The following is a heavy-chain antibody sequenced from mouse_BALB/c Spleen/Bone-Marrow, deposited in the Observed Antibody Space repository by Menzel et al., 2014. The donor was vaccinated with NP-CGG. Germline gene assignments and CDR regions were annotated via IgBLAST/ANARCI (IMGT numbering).Heavy chain of an antibody. CDR2: ILPGSGNT. V-gene: IGHV1-9*01. D-gene: IGHD2-3*01. CDR1: GYTFSSYW. Sequence: VQLQQSGAELMKPGASVKISCKATGYTFSSYWIEWVKQRPGHGLEWIGEILPGSGNTNYNEKFKGKATFTADTSSNTAYMQLSSLTSEDSAVYYCARENDYWYFDVWGAGTTVPVSS. J-gene: IGHJ1*01. CDR3: ARENDYWYFDV.